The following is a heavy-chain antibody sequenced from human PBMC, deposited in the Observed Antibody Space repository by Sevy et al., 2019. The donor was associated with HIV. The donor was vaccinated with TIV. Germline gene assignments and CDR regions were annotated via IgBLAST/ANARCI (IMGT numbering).Heavy chain of an antibody. CDR1: GFTFSSYE. CDR3: AKLSTVTTKGDFDY. CDR2: ISSSGSTI. V-gene: IGHV3-48*03. J-gene: IGHJ4*02. D-gene: IGHD4-17*01. Sequence: GGSLRLSCAASGFTFSSYEMNWVRQAPGKGLEWVSYISSSGSTIYYADSVKGQFTISRDNAKNSLYLQMNSLRAEDTAVYYCAKLSTVTTKGDFDYWGQGTLVTVSS.